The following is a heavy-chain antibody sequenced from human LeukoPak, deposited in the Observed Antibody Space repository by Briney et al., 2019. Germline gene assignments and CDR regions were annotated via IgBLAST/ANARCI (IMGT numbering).Heavy chain of an antibody. J-gene: IGHJ4*02. Sequence: PGGSLRLSCAASGFTFSSYAMSWVPQAPGKGLEWVSTFSGSYGTTYYADSVKGRFTISRDNSKNTLYLQMNSLRAEDTAVYYCARDGNYDFWSGLVDYWGQGTLVTVSS. CDR3: ARDGNYDFWSGLVDY. CDR1: GFTFSSYA. D-gene: IGHD3-3*01. CDR2: FSGSYGTT. V-gene: IGHV3-23*01.